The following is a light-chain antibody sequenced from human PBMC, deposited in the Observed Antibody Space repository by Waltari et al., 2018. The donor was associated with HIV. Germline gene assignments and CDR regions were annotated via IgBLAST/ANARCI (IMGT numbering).Light chain of an antibody. V-gene: IGKV3-11*01. CDR3: HQRSNWPLT. Sequence: EIVLTQSPATLSLSPGERDTLSCRASQSVSSYLAWYQQKPGQAPRLLIYDASNRATGIPARFSGSGSGTDFTLTISSLEPEDFAVYYCHQRSNWPLTFGGGTKVEIK. CDR2: DAS. CDR1: QSVSSY. J-gene: IGKJ4*01.